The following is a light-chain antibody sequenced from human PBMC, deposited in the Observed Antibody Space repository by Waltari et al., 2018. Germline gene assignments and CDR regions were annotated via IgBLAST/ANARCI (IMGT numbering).Light chain of an antibody. CDR2: AAS. CDR3: QQSYSTPYT. CDR1: QSISSY. V-gene: IGKV1-39*01. Sequence: DIQMTQSQSSLSASVGDRVTITCRASQSISSYLNWYQQKPGKAPKLLIYAASSLQSGVPSRFSGSGSGTDFTLTISSLQPEDFVTYYCQQSYSTPYTFGQGTKLEIK. J-gene: IGKJ2*01.